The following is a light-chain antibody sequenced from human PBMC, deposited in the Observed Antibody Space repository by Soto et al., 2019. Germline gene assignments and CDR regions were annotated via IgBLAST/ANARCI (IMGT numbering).Light chain of an antibody. Sequence: EIVMTQSPVTLSVSPGERATLSCRASQTVTTDLAWYQQKPGQAPRLVIHGASTRATDFPARFSGSGSGTEFTLTISSLQSEDIAVYYWHQYYTWPRTFGQGTKVEIK. J-gene: IGKJ1*01. CDR3: HQYYTWPRT. CDR1: QTVTTD. V-gene: IGKV3-15*01. CDR2: GAS.